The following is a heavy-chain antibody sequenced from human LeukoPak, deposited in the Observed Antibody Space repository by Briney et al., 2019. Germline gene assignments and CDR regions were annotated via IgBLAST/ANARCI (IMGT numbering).Heavy chain of an antibody. J-gene: IGHJ6*02. Sequence: ASVKVSCKASGYIFNNYSISWVRQAPGQGLEWMGWISPYRGDTEYAQRSQGRVTMTTDTSTSTAYMEVRSLRSDDTAVYYCARQVLIVGGRYGMDVWGQGTTVTVSS. CDR2: ISPYRGDT. V-gene: IGHV1-18*01. CDR3: ARQVLIVGGRYGMDV. D-gene: IGHD3-22*01. CDR1: GYIFNNYS.